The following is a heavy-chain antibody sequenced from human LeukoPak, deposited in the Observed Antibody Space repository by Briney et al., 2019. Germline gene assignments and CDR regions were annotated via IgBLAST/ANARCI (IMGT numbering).Heavy chain of an antibody. CDR3: ARESLEFRFFDF. D-gene: IGHD1-1*01. J-gene: IGHJ4*02. Sequence: SQTLSLTCTVSGGSISSGSYYWSWIRQPAGKGLEWIGRIYTTGRTIYNPSLKSQVTISINTSKNQFSLKLTSVTATDTAMYYRARESLEFRFFDFWGQGALVTVSS. CDR1: GGSISSGSYY. CDR2: IYTTGRT. V-gene: IGHV4-61*02.